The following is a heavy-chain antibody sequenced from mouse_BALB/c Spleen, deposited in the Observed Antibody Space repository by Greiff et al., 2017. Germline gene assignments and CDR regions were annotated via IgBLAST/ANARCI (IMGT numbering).Heavy chain of an antibody. J-gene: IGHJ4*01. CDR2: IYPGNGNT. V-gene: IGHV1S56*01. CDR3: ASSEAYYYGSSPYAMDY. Sequence: QVQLQQSGPELVKPGASVRISCKASGYTFTSYYIHWVKQRPGQGLEWIGWIYPGNGNTKYNEKFKGKATLTADKSSSTAYMQLSSLTSEDSAVYFGASSEAYYYGSSPYAMDYWGQGTSVTVSS. D-gene: IGHD1-1*01. CDR1: GYTFTSYY.